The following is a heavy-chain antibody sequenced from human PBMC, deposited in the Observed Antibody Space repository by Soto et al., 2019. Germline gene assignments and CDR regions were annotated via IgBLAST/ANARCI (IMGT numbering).Heavy chain of an antibody. D-gene: IGHD1-26*01. CDR1: GFTFSSYG. CDR3: AKGPNSGSYSHPDY. V-gene: IGHV3-30*18. J-gene: IGHJ4*02. Sequence: PGGSLRLSCAASGFTFSSYGMHWVRQAPGKGLEWVAVISYDGSNKYYADSVKGRFTISRDNSKNTLYLQMNSLRAEDTAVYYYAKGPNSGSYSHPDYWGQGTLVTVSS. CDR2: ISYDGSNK.